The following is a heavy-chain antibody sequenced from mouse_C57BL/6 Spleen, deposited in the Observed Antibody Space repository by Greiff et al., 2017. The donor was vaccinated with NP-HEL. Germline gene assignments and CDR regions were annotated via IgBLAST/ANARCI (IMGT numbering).Heavy chain of an antibody. CDR2: INPNNGGT. J-gene: IGHJ2*01. Sequence: EVQLQQSGPELVKPGASVKISCKASGYTFTDYYMNWVKQSHGKSLEWIGDINPNNGGTSYNQKFKGKATLTVDKSSSTAYMELRSLTSEDSAVYYCASGASDYWGQGTTLTVSS. CDR3: ASGASDY. CDR1: GYTFTDYY. V-gene: IGHV1-26*01.